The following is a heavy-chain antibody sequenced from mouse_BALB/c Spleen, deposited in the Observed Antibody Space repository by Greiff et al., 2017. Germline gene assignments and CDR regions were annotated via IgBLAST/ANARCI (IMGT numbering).Heavy chain of an antibody. CDR3: ARGHYGDYFSMDY. Sequence: EVQLVESGGGLVKPGGSLKLSCAASGFTFSSYAMSWVRQTPEKRLEWVASISSGGSTYYPDSVKGRFTISRDNARNILYLQMSSLRSEDTAMYYCARGHYGDYFSMDYWGQGTSVTVSS. D-gene: IGHD2-13*01. CDR1: GFTFSSYA. J-gene: IGHJ4*01. V-gene: IGHV5-6-5*01. CDR2: ISSGGST.